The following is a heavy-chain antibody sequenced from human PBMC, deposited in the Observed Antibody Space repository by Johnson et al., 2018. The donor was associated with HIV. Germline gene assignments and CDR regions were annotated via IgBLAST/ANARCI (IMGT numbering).Heavy chain of an antibody. CDR1: GFTFSDYY. CDR2: ISSSGSSI. Sequence: QVQLVESGGGLVKPGGSLRLSCAASGFTFSDYYMNWIRQAPGKGLEWVSYISSSGSSIYYADSVKGRFTISRDNAENSLYLQMNSLNTEDTAVYYCASGLAAARGAFDIWGQGTMVTVSS. J-gene: IGHJ3*02. V-gene: IGHV3-11*01. D-gene: IGHD6-13*01. CDR3: ASGLAAARGAFDI.